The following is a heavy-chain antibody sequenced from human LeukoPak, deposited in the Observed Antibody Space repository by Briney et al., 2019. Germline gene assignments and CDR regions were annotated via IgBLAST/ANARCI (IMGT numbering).Heavy chain of an antibody. Sequence: GGSLRLSCAASGFTFSNYWMSWVRQAPGKGLEWVANIKKDASDKYYVDSVKGRFAISRDNAKNSLFLQMNSLRAEDTAVYYCAKAGPYYDSSGYYFDAFDIWGQGTMVTVSS. CDR3: AKAGPYYDSSGYYFDAFDI. V-gene: IGHV3-7*01. CDR2: IKKDASDK. D-gene: IGHD3-22*01. CDR1: GFTFSNYW. J-gene: IGHJ3*02.